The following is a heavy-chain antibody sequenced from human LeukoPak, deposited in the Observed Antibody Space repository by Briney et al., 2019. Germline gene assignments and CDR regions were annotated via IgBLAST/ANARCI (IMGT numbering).Heavy chain of an antibody. D-gene: IGHD3-10*01. CDR2: ILYGGSTK. CDR3: GRFDYEYGLDV. CDR1: GFTFRSYG. J-gene: IGHJ6*02. Sequence: PGRSLTLSCAASGFTFRSYGLHWVRQPPGKGLEWMAFILYGGSTKYNADSVNGGTILSSDSSKHTLYLQMNSLRAEDTAVYYCGRFDYEYGLDVWGQGTTVTVSS. V-gene: IGHV3-33*03.